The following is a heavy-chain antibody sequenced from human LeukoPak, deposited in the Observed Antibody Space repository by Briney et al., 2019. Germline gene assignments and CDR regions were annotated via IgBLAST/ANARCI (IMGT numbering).Heavy chain of an antibody. Sequence: ASVKVSCKASGYTFTSYDINWVRQATGQGLEWMGWMNPNSGNTGYVQKFQGRVTMTRNTSISTAYMELSSLRSGDTAVYYCARGILSDDAFDIWGQGTMVTVSS. CDR2: MNPNSGNT. V-gene: IGHV1-8*01. J-gene: IGHJ3*02. CDR1: GYTFTSYD. CDR3: ARGILSDDAFDI.